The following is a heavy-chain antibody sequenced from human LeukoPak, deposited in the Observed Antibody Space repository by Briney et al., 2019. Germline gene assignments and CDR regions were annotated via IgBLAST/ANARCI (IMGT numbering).Heavy chain of an antibody. Sequence: QPGGSLRLSCAASGFTFSSYAMHWVRQAPGKGLEWVAVISYDGSNKYYADSVKGRFTISRDNSKNTLYLQMNSLRAEDTAVYYCASLGNSYGYFLVNYYYGMDVWGQGTTVTVSS. CDR2: ISYDGSNK. CDR1: GFTFSSYA. V-gene: IGHV3-30-3*01. J-gene: IGHJ6*02. D-gene: IGHD5-18*01. CDR3: ASLGNSYGYFLVNYYYGMDV.